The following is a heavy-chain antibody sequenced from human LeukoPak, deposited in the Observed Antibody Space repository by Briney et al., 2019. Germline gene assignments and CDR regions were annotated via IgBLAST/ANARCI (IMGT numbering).Heavy chain of an antibody. CDR2: IYYSGST. J-gene: IGHJ5*02. CDR1: GGSSSNYY. CDR3: ARDPQLRWFDP. V-gene: IGHV4-59*08. Sequence: SETLSLTCSASGGSSSNYYWSWIRQPPGRGLEWIGYIYYSGSTNSNASLKSRVTIFVDPSKNQFSLRLSSVTAADTAVYYCARDPQLRWFDPWGQGTLVTVSS. D-gene: IGHD3-3*01.